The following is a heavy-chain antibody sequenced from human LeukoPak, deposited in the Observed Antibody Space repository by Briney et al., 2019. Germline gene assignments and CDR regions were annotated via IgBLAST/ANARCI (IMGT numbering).Heavy chain of an antibody. V-gene: IGHV1-18*01. J-gene: IGHJ4*02. D-gene: IGHD3-16*01. CDR2: ISAYNGIP. CDR1: GYTFTSYH. Sequence: SVKVSCKASGYTFTSYHIAWVRQAPGRGLEWMGWISAYNGIPKYAENLQGRVIMTIDTSTSTAYMELRSLRSDDTAVDYCSGGHSGFHFDYWGQGTLVTVSS. CDR3: SGGHSGFHFDY.